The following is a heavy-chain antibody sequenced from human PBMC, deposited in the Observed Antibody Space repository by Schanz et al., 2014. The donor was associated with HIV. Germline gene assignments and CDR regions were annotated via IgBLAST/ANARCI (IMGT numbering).Heavy chain of an antibody. D-gene: IGHD1-26*01. CDR1: GFTFSRFW. CDR3: ASTRERYSGATSGFDY. Sequence: EVQLVDSGGGLVQPGGSLRLSCAASGFTFSRFWMSWVRQAPGMGLEWVANMNQDGSEKYYVDSVKGRFTISRDNAKKSLYLRMNSLRAEDTAVYYCASTRERYSGATSGFDYWGQGTLVTVST. CDR2: MNQDGSEK. V-gene: IGHV3-7*01. J-gene: IGHJ4*02.